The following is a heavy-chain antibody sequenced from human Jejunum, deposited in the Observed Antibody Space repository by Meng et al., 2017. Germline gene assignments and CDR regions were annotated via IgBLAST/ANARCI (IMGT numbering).Heavy chain of an antibody. CDR1: GGSVSSSGYQ. J-gene: IGHJ4*02. CDR3: ARDHWGSLDY. Sequence: QGQLQESGPGLVGPSETLPLICAVSGGSVSSSGYQWGWIRQPPGKGLEWIGYASTNYNPSLKSRVTISLDTSKNQFPLKLTSVTAADTAVYYCARDHWGSLDYWGQGILVTVSS. V-gene: IGHV4-61*08. D-gene: IGHD7-27*01. CDR2: AST.